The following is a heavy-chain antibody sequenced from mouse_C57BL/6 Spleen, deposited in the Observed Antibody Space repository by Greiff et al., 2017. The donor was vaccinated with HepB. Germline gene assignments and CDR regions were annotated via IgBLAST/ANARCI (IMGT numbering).Heavy chain of an antibody. Sequence: VQLQQSGAELVKPGASVKISCKASGYAFSSYWMNWVKQRPGKGLEWIGQIYPGDGDTNYNGKFKGKATLTADKSSSTAYMQLSSLTSEDSAVYFCARGSLAYYSNYGYAMDYWGQGTSVTVSS. V-gene: IGHV1-80*01. CDR3: ARGSLAYYSNYGYAMDY. CDR2: IYPGDGDT. D-gene: IGHD2-5*01. J-gene: IGHJ4*01. CDR1: GYAFSSYW.